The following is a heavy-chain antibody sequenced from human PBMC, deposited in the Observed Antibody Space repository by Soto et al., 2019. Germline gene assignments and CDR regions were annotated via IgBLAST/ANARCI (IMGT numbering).Heavy chain of an antibody. J-gene: IGHJ6*02. CDR1: GFTFNNYA. V-gene: IGHV3-23*01. CDR2: ISSSGGST. D-gene: IGHD1-26*01. Sequence: EVQLLESGGGLVQPGGSLRLSCAASGFTFNNYAMTWVRQAPGKGLEWVSTISSSGGSTYYADSVKGRFTISRDNSKNTLYLQMNSLRAEDTAVYYCAKERWEGYGMDGWGHGTTVTVSS. CDR3: AKERWEGYGMDG.